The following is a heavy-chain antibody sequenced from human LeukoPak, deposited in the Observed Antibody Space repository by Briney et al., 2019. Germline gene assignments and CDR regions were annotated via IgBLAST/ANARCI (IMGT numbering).Heavy chain of an antibody. V-gene: IGHV4-59*01. CDR2: IYYSGST. D-gene: IGHD2-8*01. J-gene: IGHJ3*02. CDR1: GGSISSYY. CDR3: ARSRQYCTNGVCYVVFAFDI. Sequence: PSETLSLTCTVSGGSISSYYWSWIRQPPGKGLEWIGYIYYSGSTNYNPSLKSRVTISVDTSKNQFSLKLSSVTAADTAVYYCARSRQYCTNGVCYVVFAFDIWGQGTMVTVSS.